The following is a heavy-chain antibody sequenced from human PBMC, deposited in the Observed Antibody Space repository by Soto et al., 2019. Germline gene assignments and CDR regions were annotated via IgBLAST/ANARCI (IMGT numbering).Heavy chain of an antibody. CDR1: GLMFSSYA. CDR2: ISNSGDPT. D-gene: IGHD3-16*01. V-gene: IGHV3-23*01. J-gene: IGHJ6*02. Sequence: PGGSLRLSCAASGLMFSSYAMSWVRQAPWKGLEWVSTISNSGDPTYSADSVKGRFTISRDNSKNILYLQMNSLRAEDTAVYYCAKGITDTGGYYYYSMDVWGQGTAVTVSS. CDR3: AKGITDTGGYYYYSMDV.